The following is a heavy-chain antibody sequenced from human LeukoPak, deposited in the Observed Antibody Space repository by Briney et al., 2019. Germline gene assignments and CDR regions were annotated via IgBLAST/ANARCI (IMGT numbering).Heavy chain of an antibody. CDR3: ARISRSHDYDY. Sequence: GGSLRLSCAASGFNLSSYSMHWVRQAPGKGLEYVSAISSYGGSTYYANSMKDRFTISRDNSKNTVYLQMGSLRTEDVAVYYCARISRSHDYDYWGQGTLVTVSS. CDR1: GFNLSSYS. V-gene: IGHV3-64*01. CDR2: ISSYGGST. D-gene: IGHD6-6*01. J-gene: IGHJ4*02.